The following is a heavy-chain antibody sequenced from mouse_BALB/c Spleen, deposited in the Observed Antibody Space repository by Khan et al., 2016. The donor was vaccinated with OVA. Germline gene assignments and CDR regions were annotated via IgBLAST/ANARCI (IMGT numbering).Heavy chain of an antibody. CDR3: ENDGRSLEPY. J-gene: IGHJ3*01. V-gene: IGHV5-6-5*01. Sequence: EVELVESGGCLVKPGGSLKVSCAASGLTFNNSVMSWVRQTPEKGLEWAASIGGGGTTFYADSVKGRFTISRDYARNNLFLQMSSLRSEDTAMYFCENDGRSLEPYWGQGTLVTVSA. CDR2: IGGGGTT. CDR1: GLTFNNSV. D-gene: IGHD1-1*01.